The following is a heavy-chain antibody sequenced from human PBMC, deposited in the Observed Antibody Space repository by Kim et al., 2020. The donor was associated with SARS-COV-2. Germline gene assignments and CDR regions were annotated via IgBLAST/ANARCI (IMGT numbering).Heavy chain of an antibody. CDR3: ARLAVAGPFDY. Sequence: SETLSLTCTVSGGSISSSSYYWGWIRQPPGKGLEWIGSIYYSGSTYYNPSLKSRVTISVDTSKNQFSLKLSSVTAADTAVYYCARLAVAGPFDYWGQGT. CDR1: GGSISSSSYY. J-gene: IGHJ4*02. V-gene: IGHV4-39*01. D-gene: IGHD6-19*01. CDR2: IYYSGST.